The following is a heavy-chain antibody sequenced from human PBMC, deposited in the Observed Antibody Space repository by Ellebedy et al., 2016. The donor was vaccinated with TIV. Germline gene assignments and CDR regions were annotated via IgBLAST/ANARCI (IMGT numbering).Heavy chain of an antibody. J-gene: IGHJ4*02. CDR1: GGSFSGYY. Sequence: MPSETLSLTCAVYGGSFSGYYWSWIRQPPGKGLEWIGEINHSGGTSSNPSLKSRVTISVDTSKKQLSLKLRSVTAADTAVYYCAALGQWQVDTGGYWGQGTLVIVSS. CDR3: AALGQWQVDTGGY. CDR2: INHSGGT. V-gene: IGHV4-34*01. D-gene: IGHD6-19*01.